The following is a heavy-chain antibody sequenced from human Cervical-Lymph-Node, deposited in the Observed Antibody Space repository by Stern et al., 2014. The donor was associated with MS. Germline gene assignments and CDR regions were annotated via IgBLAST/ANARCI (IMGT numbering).Heavy chain of an antibody. CDR3: AKDMAYDPTMLLDS. D-gene: IGHD3-16*01. CDR1: GFIFDDYA. J-gene: IGHJ1*01. V-gene: IGHV3-9*01. Sequence: EVQLVQSGGGLVQPGRSLRLSCAAAGFIFDDYAMHWVRQAPGKGLEWVSGISWNRGIIGYADSVKGRFTISRDSAKNALFLHMNSLRIEDTALYYCAKDMAYDPTMLLDSWGQGTLVTVSS. CDR2: ISWNRGII.